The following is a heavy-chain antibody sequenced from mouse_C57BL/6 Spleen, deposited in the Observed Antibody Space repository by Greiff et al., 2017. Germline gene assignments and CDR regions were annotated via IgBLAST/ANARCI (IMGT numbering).Heavy chain of an antibody. D-gene: IGHD1-1*01. CDR1: GYTFTSYW. CDR3: ARSEYGSTYVPFDY. Sequence: VQLQQPGAELVRPGSSVKLSCKASGYTFTSYWMAWVKQRPGQGLEWIGNIYPSDSETHYNQKFKDKATLTVDKSSSTAYMQLSSLTSEDSAVYYCARSEYGSTYVPFDYWGQGTTLTVSS. CDR2: IYPSDSET. V-gene: IGHV1-61*01. J-gene: IGHJ2*01.